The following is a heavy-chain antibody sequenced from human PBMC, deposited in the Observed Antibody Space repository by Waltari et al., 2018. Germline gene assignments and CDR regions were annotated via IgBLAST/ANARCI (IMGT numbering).Heavy chain of an antibody. D-gene: IGHD1-26*01. CDR1: VSPFDDSA. CDR2: ISWNSGNI. Sequence: EVQLVESGCGLVKPGRSLRHSCAASVSPFDDSAMHWVLQASGKGLEWVSGISWNSGNIGYADSVKGRFTISRDNAKNSLYLQMNSLRTGDTALYYCAKGHSGSYGLDSWGQGTLVTVSP. V-gene: IGHV3-9*01. J-gene: IGHJ4*02. CDR3: AKGHSGSYGLDS.